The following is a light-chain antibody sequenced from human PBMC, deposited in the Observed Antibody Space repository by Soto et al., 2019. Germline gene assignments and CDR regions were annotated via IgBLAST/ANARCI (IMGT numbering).Light chain of an antibody. CDR2: GAS. CDR3: QQYGSSPPWT. J-gene: IGKJ1*01. V-gene: IGKV3-20*01. CDR1: QSVSSRY. Sequence: EIVLTQSPGTLSLSPGERATLSCRASQSVSSRYLAWYQQKPGQAPRLLIYGASSRATGIPDGFSGSGSGTDFTLTISRLEPADFAVYYCQQYGSSPPWTFGQGTKVEIK.